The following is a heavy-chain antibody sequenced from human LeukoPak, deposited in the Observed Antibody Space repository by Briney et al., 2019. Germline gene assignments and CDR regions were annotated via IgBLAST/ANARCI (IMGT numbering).Heavy chain of an antibody. CDR2: ISGSGGST. CDR1: GFTFSNYA. V-gene: IGHV3-23*01. Sequence: GGSLRLSCAASGFTFSNYAMNWVRQAPGKGLEWVSAISGSGGSTYYADSVKGRFTIFRDNPKNTLYLQMNSLRAEDTAVYYCAKPSAAHYYYYMDVWGKGTTVTVSS. CDR3: AKPSAAHYYYYMDV. J-gene: IGHJ6*03. D-gene: IGHD2-15*01.